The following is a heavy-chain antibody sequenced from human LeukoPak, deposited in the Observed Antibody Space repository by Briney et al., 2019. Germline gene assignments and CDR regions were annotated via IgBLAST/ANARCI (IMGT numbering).Heavy chain of an antibody. CDR3: ARRYCSGGICYYFDS. CDR2: INHSGST. V-gene: IGHV4-34*01. D-gene: IGHD2-8*02. CDR1: GGSFSGYY. J-gene: IGHJ4*02. Sequence: SETLSLTCAVYGGSFSGYYWSWIRQPPGKGLEWIGEINHSGSTNYNPPLKSRVTISVDTSKNQFSLTLTSVTAADTAAYYCARRYCSGGICYYFDSWGQGTLVTVSS.